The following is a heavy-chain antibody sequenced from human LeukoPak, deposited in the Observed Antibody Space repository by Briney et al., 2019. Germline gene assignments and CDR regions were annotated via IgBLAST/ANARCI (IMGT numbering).Heavy chain of an antibody. CDR3: ARVAKERVGGVYYSDY. CDR2: IGTAGDT. Sequence: GGSLRLSCAASGFTFSDYDMHWVRQATGKGLEWVSAIGTAGDTYYTGSVKGRFTISRENAKNSLYLQMNSLRAGDTAVYYCARVAKERVGGVYYSDYWDQGTLVTVSS. CDR1: GFTFSDYD. V-gene: IGHV3-13*01. J-gene: IGHJ4*02. D-gene: IGHD1-1*01.